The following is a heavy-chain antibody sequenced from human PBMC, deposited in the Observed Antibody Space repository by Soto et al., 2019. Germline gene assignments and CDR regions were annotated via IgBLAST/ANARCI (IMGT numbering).Heavy chain of an antibody. CDR3: ARRRMYDGSFDP. CDR1: GGSFSGYY. J-gene: IGHJ5*02. D-gene: IGHD1-1*01. Sequence: QVQLQQWGTGLLKPSETLSLTCGVYGGSFSGYYWSWIRQSPGKELEWIGGINHSGSTNYNPSLKSRVTISVDTPKNQFSLKLSSVTAADTAVYYCARRRMYDGSFDPWGQGTLVTVSS. V-gene: IGHV4-34*01. CDR2: INHSGST.